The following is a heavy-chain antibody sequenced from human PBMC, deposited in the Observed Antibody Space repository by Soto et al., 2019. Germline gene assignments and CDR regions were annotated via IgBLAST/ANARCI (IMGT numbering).Heavy chain of an antibody. Sequence: EVQLLESGGGLVQPGGSLRLSCAASGFTFSSYAMSWVRQAPGKGLEWVSAISGSGGSTYYADSVKGRFTISRDISKNTLYLQMNSLRAEDTAVYYCAKVRDPAMVPNDHDYWGQGTLVTVSS. CDR2: ISGSGGST. D-gene: IGHD5-18*01. CDR3: AKVRDPAMVPNDHDY. V-gene: IGHV3-23*01. CDR1: GFTFSSYA. J-gene: IGHJ4*02.